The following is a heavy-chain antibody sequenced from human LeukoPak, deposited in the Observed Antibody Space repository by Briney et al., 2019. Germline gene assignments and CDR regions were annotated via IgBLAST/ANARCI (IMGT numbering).Heavy chain of an antibody. CDR1: GGTFSSYA. V-gene: IGHV1-69*06. D-gene: IGHD3-3*01. CDR2: IIPIFGTA. Sequence: SVKVSCKASGGTFSSYAISWVRQAPGQGLEWIGGIIPIFGTANYAQKFQGRVTITADKSTSTAYMELSSLRSEDTAVYYCARGRSCYDFWSGYCTFDYWGQGTLVTVSS. J-gene: IGHJ4*02. CDR3: ARGRSCYDFWSGYCTFDY.